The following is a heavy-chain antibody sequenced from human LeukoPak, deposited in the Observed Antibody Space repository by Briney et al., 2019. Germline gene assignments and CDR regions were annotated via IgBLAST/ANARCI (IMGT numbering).Heavy chain of an antibody. Sequence: SVKVSCKASGGTFSSYAISWVRQAPGQGLEWMGGIIPIFGTANYAQKFQGRVTITTDESTSTAYMELSSLRSEDTAVYYCARDLLYYDFWSGYYTGFNWFDPWGQGPLVPVSS. CDR2: IIPIFGTA. D-gene: IGHD3-3*01. J-gene: IGHJ5*02. CDR1: GGTFSSYA. CDR3: ARDLLYYDFWSGYYTGFNWFDP. V-gene: IGHV1-69*05.